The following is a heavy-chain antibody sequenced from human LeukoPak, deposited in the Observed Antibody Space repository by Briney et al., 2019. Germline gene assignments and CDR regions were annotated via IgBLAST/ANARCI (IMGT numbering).Heavy chain of an antibody. CDR3: ARQQGSSSYYSTTFDY. J-gene: IGHJ4*02. CDR1: GGSINHSACF. D-gene: IGHD3-22*01. Sequence: KTSETLSLTCTVSGGSINHSACFWAWIRQPPGKGLEWIGTIYYSGSTSYNPSLMSRVTISLDTSKNQFSLRLSSVTAADTAVYYCARQQGSSSYYSTTFDYWGQGALVTVSS. CDR2: IYYSGST. V-gene: IGHV4-39*07.